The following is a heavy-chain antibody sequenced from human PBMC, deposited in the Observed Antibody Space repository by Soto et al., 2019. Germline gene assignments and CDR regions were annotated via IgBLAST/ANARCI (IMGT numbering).Heavy chain of an antibody. CDR3: ARDSIVVVPGDYYYYYMDV. CDR2: ISSSSSTI. CDR1: GFTFSSYS. V-gene: IGHV3-48*01. D-gene: IGHD2-2*01. Sequence: EVQLVESGGGLVQPGGSLRLSCAASGFTFSSYSMNWVRQAPGKGLEWVSYISSSSSTIYYADSVKGRFTISRDNAKNSLYLQMNSLRAEDTAVYYCARDSIVVVPGDYYYYYMDVWDKGTTVTVSS. J-gene: IGHJ6*03.